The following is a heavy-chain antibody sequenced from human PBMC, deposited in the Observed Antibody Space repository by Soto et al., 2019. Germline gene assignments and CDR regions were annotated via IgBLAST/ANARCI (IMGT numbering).Heavy chain of an antibody. CDR3: ARDSAVVPSIRYGMDV. V-gene: IGHV3-23*01. Sequence: PGGSLRLSCTASGFTFSSYAMSWVRQAPGKGLEWVSGISGSGDYTYYADSVKGRFTISRDNSKNTLYLQMNSLRAEDTAVYYCARDSAVVPSIRYGMDVWGQGTTVTVSS. J-gene: IGHJ6*02. CDR2: ISGSGDYT. D-gene: IGHD2-2*01. CDR1: GFTFSSYA.